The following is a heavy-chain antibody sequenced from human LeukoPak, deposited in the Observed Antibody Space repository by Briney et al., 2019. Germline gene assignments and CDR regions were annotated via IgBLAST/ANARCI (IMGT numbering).Heavy chain of an antibody. Sequence: PSETLSLTCTDSGGSISSYYWSWIRQPAGKGLEWIGRIYTSGSTNYNPSLKSRVTMSVDTSKNQFSLKLSSVTAADTAVYYCARHGSYDSSGQEDFDYWGQGTLVTVSS. CDR3: ARHGSYDSSGQEDFDY. CDR2: IYTSGST. CDR1: GGSISSYY. D-gene: IGHD3-22*01. J-gene: IGHJ4*02. V-gene: IGHV4-4*07.